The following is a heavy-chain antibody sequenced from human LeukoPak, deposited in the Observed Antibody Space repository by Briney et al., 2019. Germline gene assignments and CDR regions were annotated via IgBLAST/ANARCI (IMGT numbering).Heavy chain of an antibody. V-gene: IGHV3-7*01. Sequence: GGSLRLSCAASGFTLSSYWMSWVRQAPGKGLEWVANIKQDGSEKYYVDSVKGRFTISRDNAKNSLYLQMNSLRAEDTAVYYCARDFSMVRGVTDFDYWGQGTLVTVSS. CDR1: GFTLSSYW. J-gene: IGHJ4*02. CDR3: ARDFSMVRGVTDFDY. D-gene: IGHD3-10*01. CDR2: IKQDGSEK.